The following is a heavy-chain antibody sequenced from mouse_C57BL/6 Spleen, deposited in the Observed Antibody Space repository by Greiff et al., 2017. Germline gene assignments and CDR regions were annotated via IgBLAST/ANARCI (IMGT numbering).Heavy chain of an antibody. J-gene: IGHJ3*01. CDR1: GFNIKDYY. D-gene: IGHD1-1*01. CDR2: IDPEDGDP. V-gene: IGHV14-1*01. CDR3: TPITTVVARGFAY. Sequence: EVQLQQSGAELVRPGASVKLSCTASGFNIKDYYMHWVKQRPEQGLEWIGRIDPEDGDPEYAPKFQGKATMTADTSSNTAYLQLSILTSEDTAVYYCTPITTVVARGFAYWGQGTLVTVSA.